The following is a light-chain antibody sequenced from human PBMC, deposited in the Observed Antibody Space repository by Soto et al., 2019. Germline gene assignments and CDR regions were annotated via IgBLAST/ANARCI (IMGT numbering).Light chain of an antibody. Sequence: QSVLTQPASVSGSPGQSITNSCTGTSSDVGGYNYVSWYQQHPGKAPKLMIYEVSNRPSGVSNRFSGSKSGNTASLTISGLQAEDEADYYCSSYTSSSTWVFGGGTKVTVL. CDR1: SSDVGGYNY. V-gene: IGLV2-14*01. CDR2: EVS. J-gene: IGLJ3*02. CDR3: SSYTSSSTWV.